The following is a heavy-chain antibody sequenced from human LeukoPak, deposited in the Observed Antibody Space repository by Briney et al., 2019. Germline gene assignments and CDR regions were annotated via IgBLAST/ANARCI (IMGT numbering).Heavy chain of an antibody. CDR2: IYHSGST. V-gene: IGHV4-38-2*02. D-gene: IGHD3-22*01. CDR3: ARDLDYYDSSGYYYNSAFDI. CDR1: GYFISSGYY. J-gene: IGHJ3*02. Sequence: SETLSLTCTVSGYFISSGYYWGWIRQPPGKGLGWIGSIYHSGSTYYNPSLKSRVTISVDTSKNQFSLKLSSVTAADTAVYYCARDLDYYDSSGYYYNSAFDIWGQGTMVTVSS.